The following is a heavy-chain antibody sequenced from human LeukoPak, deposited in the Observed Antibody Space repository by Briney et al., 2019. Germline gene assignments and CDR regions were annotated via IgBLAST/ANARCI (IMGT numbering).Heavy chain of an antibody. CDR2: ISESGGSK. V-gene: IGHV3-23*01. CDR1: GFTFSSYA. CDR3: ARGAGYNYPYYFDY. J-gene: IGHJ4*02. Sequence: GGSLRLSCAASGFTFSSYAMNWVRQAPGKGLEWVSSISESGGSKYHADSVKGRFTISRDNSKNTLYLQMNSLRAEDTAVYYCARGAGYNYPYYFDYWGQGTLVTVSS. D-gene: IGHD5-24*01.